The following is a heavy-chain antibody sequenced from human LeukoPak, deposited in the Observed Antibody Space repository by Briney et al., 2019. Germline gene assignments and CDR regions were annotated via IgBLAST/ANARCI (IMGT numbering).Heavy chain of an antibody. V-gene: IGHV4-59*01. J-gene: IGHJ6*03. CDR3: ARDRYMDV. CDR1: GFTFSSYW. CDR2: IYYNGAT. Sequence: PGGSLRLSCAASGFTFSSYWMSWVRQAPGKGLEWIGHIYYNGATNYDPSLKSRVIISLDTSKNQFSLKLTSVTAADTAVYFCARDRYMDVWGKGTTVTVSS.